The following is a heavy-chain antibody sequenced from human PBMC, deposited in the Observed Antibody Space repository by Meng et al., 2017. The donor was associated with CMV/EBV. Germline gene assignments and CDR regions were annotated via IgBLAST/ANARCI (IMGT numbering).Heavy chain of an antibody. D-gene: IGHD3-10*01. CDR3: ARLALLSETYYYGSGSYAPPGMDV. CDR1: GGSISSYY. Sequence: SQTLSLTCPVSGGSISSYYWSWIRQPPGKGLEWIGYIYYSGSTNYNPSLKSRVTISVDTSKNQFSLKLSSVTAADTAVYYCARLALLSETYYYGSGSYAPPGMDVWGQGTTVTVSS. V-gene: IGHV4-59*01. CDR2: IYYSGST. J-gene: IGHJ6*02.